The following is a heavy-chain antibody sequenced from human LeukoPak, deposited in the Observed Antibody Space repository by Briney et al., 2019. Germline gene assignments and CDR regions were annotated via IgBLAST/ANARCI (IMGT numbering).Heavy chain of an antibody. D-gene: IGHD1-26*01. Sequence: SETLSLTCAVSGGSISSSNWWSWVRQPPGKGLEWIGEINHSGSTNYNPSLKSRVTISVDTSKNQFSLKLSSVTAADTAVYYCARDKDGRGFDYWGQGTLVTVSS. CDR2: INHSGST. J-gene: IGHJ4*02. V-gene: IGHV4-4*02. CDR3: ARDKDGRGFDY. CDR1: GGSISSSNW.